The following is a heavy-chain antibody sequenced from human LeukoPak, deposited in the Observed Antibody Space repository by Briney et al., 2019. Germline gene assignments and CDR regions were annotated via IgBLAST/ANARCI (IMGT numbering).Heavy chain of an antibody. D-gene: IGHD6-13*01. CDR3: AREGSMRYSSSWYDY. CDR1: GFTFSSYS. Sequence: GGSLRLSCAASGFTFSSYSMNWVRQAPGKGLEWVSHITASGTAVFYADSVKGRFTISRDNAKNSLYLQMNSLRDEDTAVYYCAREGSMRYSSSWYDYWGQGTLVTVSS. V-gene: IGHV3-48*02. CDR2: ITASGTAV. J-gene: IGHJ4*02.